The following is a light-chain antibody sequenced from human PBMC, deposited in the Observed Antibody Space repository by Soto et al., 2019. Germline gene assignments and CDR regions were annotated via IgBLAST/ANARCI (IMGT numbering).Light chain of an antibody. CDR3: QQYKT. V-gene: IGKV3-20*01. CDR2: GAS. Sequence: EIVLTQSPCTLSLSPGERATLSCRASQSVSSRLAWYQQKPGQAPRLLISGASSRATGIPDRFSGSGSGTDFTLTISRLEPEDCAVYYCQQYKTFGQGTKVDIK. J-gene: IGKJ1*01. CDR1: QSVSSR.